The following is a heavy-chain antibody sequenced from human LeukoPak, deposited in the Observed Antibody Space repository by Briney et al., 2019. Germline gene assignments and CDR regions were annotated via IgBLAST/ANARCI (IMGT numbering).Heavy chain of an antibody. CDR3: ARVGSGYYFSPRAFDI. J-gene: IGHJ3*02. CDR2: IYYSGST. Sequence: SETLSLTCTVSGGSISSYYWSWIRQPPGKGLEWIGYIYYSGSTNYNPSLKSRVTISVDTSKNQFSLKLSSVTAADTAVYYCARVGSGYYFSPRAFDIWGQGTMVTVSS. CDR1: GGSISSYY. V-gene: IGHV4-59*12. D-gene: IGHD3-22*01.